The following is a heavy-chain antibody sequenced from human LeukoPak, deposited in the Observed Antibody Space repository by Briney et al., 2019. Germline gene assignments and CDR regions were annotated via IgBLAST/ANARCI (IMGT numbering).Heavy chain of an antibody. CDR3: ARGGYYGSGRYYFDS. D-gene: IGHD3-3*01. J-gene: IGHJ4*02. Sequence: PGGSLRLSCAASGSGFTFNNYWMHWVRQAPGKGLVWVLRINADGSTTSYADSVRGRFTISRDNAKNTLHLQMNSLRAEDTAVYYCARGGYYGSGRYYFDSWGQGTLVTVSS. CDR1: GSGFTFNNYW. V-gene: IGHV3-74*01. CDR2: INADGSTT.